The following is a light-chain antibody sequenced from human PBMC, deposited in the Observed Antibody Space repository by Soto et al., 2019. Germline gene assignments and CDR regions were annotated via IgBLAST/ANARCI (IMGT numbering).Light chain of an antibody. V-gene: IGLV1-44*01. CDR3: SAWDDSLNVLL. J-gene: IGLJ2*01. CDR2: GND. Sequence: QSVLTQPPSASETPGQRVTISCSGSHSNIARNTVSWYQQFPGVAPKLLIYGNDHRPSGVPDRFSASKSGTSASLAISGLQSEDEADYYCSAWDDSLNVLLFGGGTKLTVL. CDR1: HSNIARNT.